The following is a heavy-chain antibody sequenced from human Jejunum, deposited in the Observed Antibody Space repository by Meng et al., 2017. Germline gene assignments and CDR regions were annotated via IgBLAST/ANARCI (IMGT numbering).Heavy chain of an antibody. CDR1: GFTVTSNC. Sequence: QRGGSLRLPCAASGFTVTSNCLRWVRQAPGKGLEWVSTVHNDGTTYQTDSVKGRFHISRDNSKNILYLQMNNLRVDDTAMYYCATDLWGYWGQGTLVTVSS. CDR3: ATDLWGY. J-gene: IGHJ4*02. CDR2: VHNDGTT. V-gene: IGHV3-66*01. D-gene: IGHD2/OR15-2a*01.